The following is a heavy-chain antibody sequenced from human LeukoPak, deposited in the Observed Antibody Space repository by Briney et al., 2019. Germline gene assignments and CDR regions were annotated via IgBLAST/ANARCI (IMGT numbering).Heavy chain of an antibody. CDR3: ARDLSCSSTSCYSPHWFDP. Sequence: GSLRLSCAASGFTFSSYGMHWIRQPPGKGLEWIGYIYYSGSTNYNPSLKSRVTISVDTSKNQFSLKLSSVTAADTAVYYCARDLSCSSTSCYSPHWFDPWGQGTLVTVSS. V-gene: IGHV4-59*01. J-gene: IGHJ5*02. CDR1: GFTFSSYG. CDR2: IYYSGST. D-gene: IGHD2-2*01.